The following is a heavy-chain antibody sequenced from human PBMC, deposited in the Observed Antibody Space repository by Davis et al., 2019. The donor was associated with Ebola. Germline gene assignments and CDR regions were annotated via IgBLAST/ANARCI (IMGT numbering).Heavy chain of an antibody. D-gene: IGHD3-10*01. V-gene: IGHV4-59*12. CDR3: ARGRFIMVRGVDY. Sequence: SETLSLTCTVSGGSISSYYWSWIRQPPRKGLEWIGYIYYSGSTNYNPSLKSRVTISVDTSKNQFSLKLSSVTAADTAVYYCARGRFIMVRGVDYWGQGTLVTVSS. CDR1: GGSISSYY. CDR2: IYYSGST. J-gene: IGHJ4*02.